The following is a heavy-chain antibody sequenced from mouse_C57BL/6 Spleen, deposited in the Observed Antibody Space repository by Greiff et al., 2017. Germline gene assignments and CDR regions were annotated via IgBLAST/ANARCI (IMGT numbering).Heavy chain of an antibody. Sequence: QVQLKQPGAELVRPGTSVKLSCKASGYTFTSYWMHWVKQRPGQGLEWIGVIDPSDSYTNYNQKFKGKATLTVDTSSSTAYMQLSSLTSEDSAVYYCAGTGTAMDYWGQGTSVTVSS. CDR2: IDPSDSYT. J-gene: IGHJ4*01. CDR1: GYTFTSYW. CDR3: AGTGTAMDY. V-gene: IGHV1-59*01. D-gene: IGHD4-1*01.